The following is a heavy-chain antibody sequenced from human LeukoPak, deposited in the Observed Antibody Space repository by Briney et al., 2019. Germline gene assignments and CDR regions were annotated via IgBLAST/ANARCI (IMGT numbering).Heavy chain of an antibody. CDR1: GYTFTTYG. CDR2: ISVDSGHT. V-gene: IGHV1-18*01. Sequence: ASVKVSCKASGYTFTTYGITWVRQAPGQGLEWLGWISVDSGHTNYARKVQGRVTITTDKSTSTAYMELKSLRSDDTAVYYCARKGEPRSSNLYCYYGMDVWGQGTTVTVSS. D-gene: IGHD1-14*01. J-gene: IGHJ6*02. CDR3: ARKGEPRSSNLYCYYGMDV.